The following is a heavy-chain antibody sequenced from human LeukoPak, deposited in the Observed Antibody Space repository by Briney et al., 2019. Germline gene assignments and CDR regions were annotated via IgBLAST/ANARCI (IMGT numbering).Heavy chain of an antibody. D-gene: IGHD1-26*01. J-gene: IGHJ3*02. CDR1: GFTFSSYA. Sequence: GGSLRLSCSASGFTFSSYAMHWVDQAPGKGLEYVSAISSNGGSTYYADSVKGRFTISRDNSNNTFYLQMSSLRAEDTAVYYCVKDIIVGAFDAFDIWGQGTMVTVSS. V-gene: IGHV3-64D*09. CDR2: ISSNGGST. CDR3: VKDIIVGAFDAFDI.